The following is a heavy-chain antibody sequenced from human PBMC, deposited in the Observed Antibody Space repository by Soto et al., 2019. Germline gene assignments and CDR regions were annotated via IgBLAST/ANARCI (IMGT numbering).Heavy chain of an antibody. J-gene: IGHJ6*03. V-gene: IGHV3-48*01. CDR1: GFILSDCA. CDR3: ARDLSWGSNWYYYMDV. CDR2: ISSSSSVI. Sequence: ESGGGLVPPGGSLRLSCATSGFILSDCAMNWVRQAPGKGLEWVSYISSSSSVIDYADSVKGRFTVSRDNARNSLYLQMNRLRAEDTAVYYCARDLSWGSNWYYYMDVWGKGTTVTVSS. D-gene: IGHD7-27*01.